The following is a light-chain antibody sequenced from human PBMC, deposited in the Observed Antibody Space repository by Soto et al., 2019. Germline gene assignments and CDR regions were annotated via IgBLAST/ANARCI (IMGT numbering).Light chain of an antibody. Sequence: QSALTQPASVSGSPGQSITISCTGTSSDVGSYNYVSWYQQHPGKAPKLMIYDVSNRPSGVSNRFSGSKSGNTASLTISGLQAEYEADYYCSSYTSSSTVVVFGGGTKVTVL. J-gene: IGLJ2*01. CDR1: SSDVGSYNY. CDR2: DVS. CDR3: SSYTSSSTVVV. V-gene: IGLV2-14*01.